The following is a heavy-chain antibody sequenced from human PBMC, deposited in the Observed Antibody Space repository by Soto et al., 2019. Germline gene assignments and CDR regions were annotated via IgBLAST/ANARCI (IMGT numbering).Heavy chain of an antibody. Sequence: ESGGGVVQPGRSLRLSCAASGFTFSSYAMHWVRQAPGKGLEWVAVISYDGSNKYYADSVKGRFTISRDNSKNTLYLQMNSLRAEDTAVYYCARGDVVTTGPLDYWGQGTLVTVSS. D-gene: IGHD2-15*01. V-gene: IGHV3-30-3*01. CDR2: ISYDGSNK. CDR3: ARGDVVTTGPLDY. CDR1: GFTFSSYA. J-gene: IGHJ4*02.